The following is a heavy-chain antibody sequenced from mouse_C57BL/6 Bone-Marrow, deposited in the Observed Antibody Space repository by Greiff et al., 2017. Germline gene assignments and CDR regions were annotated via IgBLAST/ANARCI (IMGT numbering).Heavy chain of an antibody. CDR1: GYTFTDYY. CDR2: INPYNGGT. J-gene: IGHJ3*01. CDR3: ARGVLSAWFAY. D-gene: IGHD1-1*02. V-gene: IGHV1-19*01. Sequence: EVQLQQSGPVLVKPGASVKMSCKASGYTFTDYYMNWVKQSHGKSLEWIGVINPYNGGTSYNQKFKGKATLTVDKSSSTAYMELNSLTSEDSAVYYCARGVLSAWFAYWGQGTLVTVSA.